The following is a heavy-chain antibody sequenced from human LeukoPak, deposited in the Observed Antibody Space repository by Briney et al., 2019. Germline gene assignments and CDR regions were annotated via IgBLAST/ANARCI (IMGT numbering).Heavy chain of an antibody. J-gene: IGHJ4*02. CDR3: ARGAPSSSWPIDY. V-gene: IGHV5-51*01. CDR1: GYSFTSYW. CDR2: IYPGDSDT. D-gene: IGHD6-13*01. Sequence: GESLKIFCKGSGYSFTSYWIGWVRQMPGKGLEWMGIIYPGDSDTRYSPSFQGQVTISADKSISTAYLQWSSLKASDTAMYYCARGAPSSSWPIDYWGQGTLVTVSS.